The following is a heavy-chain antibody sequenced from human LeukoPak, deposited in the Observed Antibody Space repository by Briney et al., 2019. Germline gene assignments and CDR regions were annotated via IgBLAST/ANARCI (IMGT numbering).Heavy chain of an antibody. Sequence: ASVKVTCRASGYTFTSYYMHWVRRAPGQGLEWMGIINPSGGSTSYAQKFQGRVTMTRDTSTSTVYMELSSLRSEDTAVYYCARGDIVVVPAAMGADYWGQGTLVTVSS. D-gene: IGHD2-2*01. V-gene: IGHV1-46*01. CDR1: GYTFTSYY. J-gene: IGHJ4*02. CDR2: INPSGGST. CDR3: ARGDIVVVPAAMGADY.